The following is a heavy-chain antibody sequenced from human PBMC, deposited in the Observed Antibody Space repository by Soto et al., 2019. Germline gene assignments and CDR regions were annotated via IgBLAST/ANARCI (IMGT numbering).Heavy chain of an antibody. Sequence: QVQLLQSGAEVKKPGSSVKFSCKAPAGTFSSYAISCVRQDPGQVLEWMGGIIPIFGTANYAQKFQGRVRITADESTSTAYMERSSLRSEDTVVYYWARALEGYCYYGMDVWGQGTTVTVSS. CDR3: ARALEGYCYYGMDV. CDR2: IIPIFGTA. J-gene: IGHJ6*02. V-gene: IGHV1-69*12. CDR1: AGTFSSYA.